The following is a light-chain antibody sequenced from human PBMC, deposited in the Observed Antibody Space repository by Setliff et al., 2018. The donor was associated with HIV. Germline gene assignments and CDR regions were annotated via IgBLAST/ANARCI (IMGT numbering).Light chain of an antibody. CDR2: SDN. CDR3: ATWDDTLKGVI. Sequence: QSVLTQPPSASGTPGQRVAISCSGSSSNIGSNTVNWYQQLPGTAPKLLIYSDNQRPLGVPDRFSGSKSGTSALLAIRGLQSEDEGDYYCATWDDTLKGVIFGGGTKVTVL. J-gene: IGLJ2*01. V-gene: IGLV1-44*01. CDR1: SSNIGSNT.